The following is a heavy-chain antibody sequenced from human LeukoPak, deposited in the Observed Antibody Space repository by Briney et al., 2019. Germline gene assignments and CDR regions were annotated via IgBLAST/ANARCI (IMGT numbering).Heavy chain of an antibody. Sequence: ASVKVSCKASGYTFTDYYMHWVRQAPGQGLEWMGWISPNNGGTNYAQKLQGRVTMTTDTSTSTAYMELRSLRSDDTAVYYCARSTQPYGSGSYYISSWGQGTLVTVSS. J-gene: IGHJ4*02. CDR3: ARSTQPYGSGSYYISS. D-gene: IGHD3-10*01. V-gene: IGHV1-18*04. CDR1: GYTFTDYY. CDR2: ISPNNGGT.